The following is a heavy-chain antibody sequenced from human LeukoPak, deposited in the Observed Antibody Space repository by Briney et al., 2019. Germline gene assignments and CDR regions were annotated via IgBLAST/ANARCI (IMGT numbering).Heavy chain of an antibody. Sequence: GGSLRLSCAASGFTFSDHFLDWVRQAPGKGLEWVGRTRNKANSYITECAASVKGRFTISRDDSKNSLYLQMSSLKTDDTAIYYCASIRGTFGYWGQGTLVTVSS. CDR3: ASIRGTFGY. D-gene: IGHD1-26*01. CDR1: GFTFSDHF. CDR2: TRNKANSYIT. J-gene: IGHJ4*02. V-gene: IGHV3-72*01.